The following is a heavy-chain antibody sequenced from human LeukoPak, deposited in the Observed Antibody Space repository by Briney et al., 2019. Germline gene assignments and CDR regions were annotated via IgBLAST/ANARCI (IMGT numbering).Heavy chain of an antibody. CDR1: GYTFTSYD. V-gene: IGHV1-8*03. CDR2: MNPNSGNT. Sequence: ASVKVSCKASGYTFTSYDINWVRQATGQGLEWMGWMNPNSGNTGYAQKFQGRVTITRNTSISTAYMELSSLRSEDTAVYYCARTGGSRDAESWWYFQHWGQGTLVTVSS. CDR3: ARTGGSRDAESWWYFQH. D-gene: IGHD5-24*01. J-gene: IGHJ1*01.